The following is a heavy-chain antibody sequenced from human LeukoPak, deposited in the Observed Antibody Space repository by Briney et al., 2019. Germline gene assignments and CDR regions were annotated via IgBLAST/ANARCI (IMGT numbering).Heavy chain of an antibody. D-gene: IGHD2-2*01. Sequence: GGSLRLSCAASGFTFSSYGMHWVRQAPGKGLEWVSYISSSSSTIYYADSVKGRFTISRDNAKNSLYLQMNSLRAEDTAVYYCASLGYCSSTSCHDAFDIWGQGTMVTVSS. V-gene: IGHV3-48*01. CDR3: ASLGYCSSTSCHDAFDI. CDR1: GFTFSSYG. J-gene: IGHJ3*02. CDR2: ISSSSSTI.